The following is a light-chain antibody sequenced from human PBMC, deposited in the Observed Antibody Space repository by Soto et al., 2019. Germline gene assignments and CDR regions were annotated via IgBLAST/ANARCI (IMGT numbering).Light chain of an antibody. CDR1: QSISSW. CDR2: KAS. CDR3: QQYNSYSGT. V-gene: IGKV1-5*03. Sequence: DIQMTQSPSTLSASVGHRVAITSRASQSISSWLAWYQQKPGKAPKLLIYKASSLESGVPSRFSGSGSGTECTLTISSLQPDDFSTYYCQQYNSYSGTFVQGTKVDIK. J-gene: IGKJ1*01.